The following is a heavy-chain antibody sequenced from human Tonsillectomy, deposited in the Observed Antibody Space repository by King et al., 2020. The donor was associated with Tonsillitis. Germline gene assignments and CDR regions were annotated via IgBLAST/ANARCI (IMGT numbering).Heavy chain of an antibody. CDR2: ISSSSSTI. CDR1: GFTFSSYS. V-gene: IGHV3-48*01. CDR3: ARVISSSSLGVDY. D-gene: IGHD6-6*01. J-gene: IGHJ4*02. Sequence: LVQSGGGLVQPGGSLRLSCAASGFTFSSYSMNWVRQAPGKGLEWVSYISSSSSTIYYADSVKGRFTISRDNAKNSLYLQMNSLRAEDTAVYYCARVISSSSLGVDYWGQGTLVTVSS.